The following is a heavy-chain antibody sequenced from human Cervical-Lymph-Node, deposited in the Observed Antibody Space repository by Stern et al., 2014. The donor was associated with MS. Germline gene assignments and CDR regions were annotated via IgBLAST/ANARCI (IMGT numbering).Heavy chain of an antibody. Sequence: EVQLVESGGVVVQPGGSLRLSCAATGFNFDDYVMHWVRQAPGKGLEWVSLISWYATTEYYEYSGKGRFPISRDSRTDFLYLEMNSLRPEDTGLYYCAKGRSGYGCMDAWGQGTTVIVSS. CDR1: GFNFDDYV. CDR2: ISWYATTE. V-gene: IGHV3-43*01. D-gene: IGHD5-18*01. CDR3: AKGRSGYGCMDA. J-gene: IGHJ6*02.